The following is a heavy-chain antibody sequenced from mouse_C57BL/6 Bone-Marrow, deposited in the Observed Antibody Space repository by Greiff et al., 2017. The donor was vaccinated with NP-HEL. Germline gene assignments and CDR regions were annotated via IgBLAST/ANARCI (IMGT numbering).Heavy chain of an antibody. Sequence: VQLQESGAELVKPGASVKMSCKASGYTFTSYWITWVKQRPGQGLEWIGDIYPGSGSTNYNEKFKSKATLTVDTSSSTAYMQLSSLTSEDSAVYYCARGPDFDVWGTGTTVTVSS. CDR1: GYTFTSYW. V-gene: IGHV1-55*01. CDR2: IYPGSGST. CDR3: ARGPDFDV. D-gene: IGHD3-3*01. J-gene: IGHJ1*03.